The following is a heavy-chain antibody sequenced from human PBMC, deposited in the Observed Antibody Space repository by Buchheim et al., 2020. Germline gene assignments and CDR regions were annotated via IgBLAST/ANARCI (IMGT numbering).Heavy chain of an antibody. CDR2: IKSKTEGGTT. J-gene: IGHJ5*02. CDR3: TTDVWDYDILTVFDP. CDR1: GFTFSNAW. D-gene: IGHD3-9*01. Sequence: EVQLVESGGDLVKPGGSLRLSCAASGFTFSNAWMSWVRQAPGKGLEWVGRIKSKTEGGTTAYAAPVKGRFTISRDDSKTTLYLQMNSLKTEDTAVYYCTTDVWDYDILTVFDPWGQGTL. V-gene: IGHV3-15*01.